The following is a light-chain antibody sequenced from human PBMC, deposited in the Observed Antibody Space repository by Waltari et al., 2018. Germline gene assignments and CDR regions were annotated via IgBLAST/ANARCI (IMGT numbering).Light chain of an antibody. CDR3: AAWDDSLTGL. J-gene: IGLJ2*01. CDR1: SSNIGRYG. Sequence: QSLLTQPPSASGTPGQRVPISCSGSSSNIGRYGVNWYQQVPGTAPKLLIYRSNQRPPGVPDRFSGSRSGTSASLAISGLHSEDEADYYCAAWDDSLTGLFGGGTKLTVL. V-gene: IGLV1-44*01. CDR2: RSN.